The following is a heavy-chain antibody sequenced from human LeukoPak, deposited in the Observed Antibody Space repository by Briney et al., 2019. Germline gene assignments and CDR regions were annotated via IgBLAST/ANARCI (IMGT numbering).Heavy chain of an antibody. J-gene: IGHJ3*02. Sequence: GGSLRLSCAASGFTFSSYAMSWVRQAPGKGLEWVSAISGSGGSTYYADSVKGRFTISRDNSKNTLYLQMNSLRAEDTAVYYCARVSRGWRTENPDAFDIWGQGTMVTVSS. V-gene: IGHV3-23*01. CDR2: ISGSGGST. CDR3: ARVSRGWRTENPDAFDI. D-gene: IGHD6-19*01. CDR1: GFTFSSYA.